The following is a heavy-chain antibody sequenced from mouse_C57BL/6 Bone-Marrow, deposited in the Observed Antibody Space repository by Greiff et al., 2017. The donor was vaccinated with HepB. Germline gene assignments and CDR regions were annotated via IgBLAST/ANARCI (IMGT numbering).Heavy chain of an antibody. CDR3: TCYGNYPYVDY. J-gene: IGHJ2*01. D-gene: IGHD2-1*01. Sequence: EVQLQQSGAELVRPGASVKLSCTASGFNIKDDYMHWVKQRPEQGLEWIGWIDPENGDTEYASKFQGKATITADTSSNTAYLQLSSLTSEDTAVYYCTCYGNYPYVDYWGQGTTLTVSS. CDR1: GFNIKDDY. V-gene: IGHV14-4*01. CDR2: IDPENGDT.